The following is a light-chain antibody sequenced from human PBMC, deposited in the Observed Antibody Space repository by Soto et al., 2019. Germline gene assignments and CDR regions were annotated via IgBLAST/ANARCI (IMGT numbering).Light chain of an antibody. J-gene: IGLJ7*01. CDR3: AAWDDSLSAVV. CDR2: RND. CDR1: SSNIGSNY. V-gene: IGLV1-47*01. Sequence: QAVVTQPPSASGTPGQRVTISCSGSSSNIGSNYVYWYQQLPGSAPKLLIYRNDQRPSGVPDRFSASKSGTAASLAISGLRSEDEADYHCAAWDDSLSAVVFGGGTQLTVL.